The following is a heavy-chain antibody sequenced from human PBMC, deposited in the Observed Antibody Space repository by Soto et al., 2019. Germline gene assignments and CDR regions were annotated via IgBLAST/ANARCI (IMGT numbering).Heavy chain of an antibody. D-gene: IGHD3-3*01. Sequence: ASVKVSCKASGYTFTGYYMHWVRQAPGQGLEWMGWINPNSGGTNYAQKFQGWVTMTRDTSISTAYMELSRLRSDDTAVYYCARGRAGVVTRRSAFDIWGQGTMVTVSS. J-gene: IGHJ3*02. CDR2: INPNSGGT. V-gene: IGHV1-2*04. CDR3: ARGRAGVVTRRSAFDI. CDR1: GYTFTGYY.